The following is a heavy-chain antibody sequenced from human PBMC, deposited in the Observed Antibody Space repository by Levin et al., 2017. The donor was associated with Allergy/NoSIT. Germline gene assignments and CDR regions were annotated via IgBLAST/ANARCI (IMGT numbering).Heavy chain of an antibody. J-gene: IGHJ6*02. Sequence: SETLSLTCTVSGGSISSGGYYWSWIRQHPGKGLEWIGYIYYSGSTYYNPSLKSRVTISVDTSKNQFSLKLSSVTAADTAVYYCARGSSDYGMDVWGQGTTVTVSS. CDR3: ARGSSDYGMDV. V-gene: IGHV4-31*03. CDR2: IYYSGST. CDR1: GGSISSGGYY. D-gene: IGHD6-19*01.